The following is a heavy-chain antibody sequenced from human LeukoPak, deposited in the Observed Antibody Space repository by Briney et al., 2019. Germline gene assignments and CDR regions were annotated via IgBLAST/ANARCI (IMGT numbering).Heavy chain of an antibody. V-gene: IGHV3-53*01. CDR1: GFTVSSNY. CDR3: ARDRAGYYMDV. CDR2: IYSGGST. J-gene: IGHJ6*03. Sequence: GGSLRLSCTASGFTVSSNYMSWVRQAPGKGLEWVSVIYSGGSTYYADSVKGRFTISRDNSKNTLYLQMNSLRAEDTAVYYCARDRAGYYMDVWGKGTTVTVSS.